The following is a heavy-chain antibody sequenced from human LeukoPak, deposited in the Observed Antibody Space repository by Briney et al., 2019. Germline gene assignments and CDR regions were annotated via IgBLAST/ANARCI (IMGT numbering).Heavy chain of an antibody. Sequence: SETLSLTCAVYGGSFSGYYWNWIRQPPGRGLEWIGEINHDRITHYNPSLKSRVTISVDTSKNQFSLKLTSVTAADTAVYYCAGDYRGSLDYWGQGTLVTVSS. D-gene: IGHD3-10*01. CDR3: AGDYRGSLDY. V-gene: IGHV4-34*01. J-gene: IGHJ4*02. CDR1: GGSFSGYY. CDR2: INHDRIT.